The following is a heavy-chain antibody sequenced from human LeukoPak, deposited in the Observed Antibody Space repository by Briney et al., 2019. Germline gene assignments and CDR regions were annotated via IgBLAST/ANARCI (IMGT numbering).Heavy chain of an antibody. V-gene: IGHV4-39*01. D-gene: IGHD3-22*01. J-gene: IGHJ2*01. CDR1: GGSISSSSYH. CDR3: ARRNYYDSSGSAGYFDL. Sequence: SETLSLTCTVSGGSISSSSYHWGWIRQPPGKGLEWIGSIYYSGSTYYNPSLKSRVTISVDTSENQFSLKLKSVTAADTALYYCARRNYYDSSGSAGYFDLWGRGTLVAVS. CDR2: IYYSGST.